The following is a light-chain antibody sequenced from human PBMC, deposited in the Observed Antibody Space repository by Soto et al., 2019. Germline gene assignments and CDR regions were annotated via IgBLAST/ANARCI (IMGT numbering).Light chain of an antibody. CDR3: FSYAGSYILI. CDR2: EVN. CDR1: SSDIGAYDY. J-gene: IGLJ1*01. Sequence: QSALTQPASLSGSPGQSITISCTGTSSDIGAYDYVSWFQQHPGKAPKLMISEVNNRPSGVSNRFSGSKSGNTAYRTFSGLQVEDEAEYFCFSYAGSYILIFGTGTKVTV. V-gene: IGLV2-14*01.